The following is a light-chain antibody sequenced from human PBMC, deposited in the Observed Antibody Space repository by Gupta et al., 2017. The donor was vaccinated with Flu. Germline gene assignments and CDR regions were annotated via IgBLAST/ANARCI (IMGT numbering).Light chain of an antibody. V-gene: IGKV4-1*01. CDR2: KAS. Sequence: DIVLTQPLGSLAVSLGERATINCKSSQTILRTYDNKNCLAWFQQKPGQPPKLLIYKASTRGSGVPDRFSGSGSGTDFTLTISSLQAEDVAVYYCQQYYDTPLTFGGGTKVEIK. J-gene: IGKJ4*01. CDR1: QTILRTYDNKNC. CDR3: QQYYDTPLT.